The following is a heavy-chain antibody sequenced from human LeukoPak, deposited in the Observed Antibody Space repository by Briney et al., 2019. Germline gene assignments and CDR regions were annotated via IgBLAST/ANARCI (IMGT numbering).Heavy chain of an antibody. CDR3: WREIFGSGSYPDY. V-gene: IGHV3-33*01. CDR1: GFSFSTYA. CDR2: IWHDASNT. D-gene: IGHD3-10*01. J-gene: IGHJ4*02. Sequence: PGGSLRLSCAASGFSFSTYAMHWVRQAPGKGLEWMALIWHDASNTFYTDSVKGRFTISRDNSKNTVYLQINSLGGEGTAGYYWWREIFGSGSYPDYWGQGTLVTVSS.